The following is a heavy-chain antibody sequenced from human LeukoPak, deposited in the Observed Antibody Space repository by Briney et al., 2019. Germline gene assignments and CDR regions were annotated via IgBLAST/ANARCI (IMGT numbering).Heavy chain of an antibody. CDR1: GNIVSSNSAA. CDR3: ARDGGHGYNFDY. Sequence: SQTLSLTCAISGNIVSSNSAAWNWIRQSTSRGLEWLRRTYYRSNWYNDYAVSVKSRITINPDTSKNQFSLQLNSVTPEDTAVYYCARDGGHGYNFDYWGQGTLVTVSS. D-gene: IGHD5-18*01. J-gene: IGHJ4*02. V-gene: IGHV6-1*01. CDR2: TYYRSNWYN.